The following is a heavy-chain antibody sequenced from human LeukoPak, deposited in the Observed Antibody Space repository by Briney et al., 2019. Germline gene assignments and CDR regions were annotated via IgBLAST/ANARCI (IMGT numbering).Heavy chain of an antibody. J-gene: IGHJ4*02. D-gene: IGHD2-21*02. CDR1: GFTFSDYY. V-gene: IGHV3-23*01. CDR2: ISGSGGST. CDR3: AKDIVVVTAILFDY. Sequence: GGSLRLSCAVSGFTFSDYYMSWIRQAPGKGLEWVSAISGSGGSTYYADSVKGRFTISRDNSKNTLYLQMNSLRAEDTAVYYCAKDIVVVTAILFDYWGQGTLVTVSS.